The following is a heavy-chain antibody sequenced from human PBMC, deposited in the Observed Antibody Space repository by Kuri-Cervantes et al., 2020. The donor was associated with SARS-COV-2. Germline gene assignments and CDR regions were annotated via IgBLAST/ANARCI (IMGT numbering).Heavy chain of an antibody. D-gene: IGHD1-26*01. Sequence: SETLSLTCTVSGGSISSYYWSWIRQPAGKGLEWIGRIYTSGSTNHNPSLKSRVTMSVDTSKNQFSLKLSSVTAADTAVYYCARDQRRYRANDAPYDFWGQGTLVTVSS. V-gene: IGHV4-4*07. J-gene: IGHJ4*02. CDR1: GGSISSYY. CDR3: ARDQRRYRANDAPYDF. CDR2: IYTSGST.